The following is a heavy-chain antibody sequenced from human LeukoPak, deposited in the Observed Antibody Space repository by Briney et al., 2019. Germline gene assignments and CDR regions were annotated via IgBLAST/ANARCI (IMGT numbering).Heavy chain of an antibody. V-gene: IGHV3-48*01. Sequence: PGGSLRLSCAASGFTFDDYAMHWVRQAPGKGLEWISYINADSSTIQYADSVRGRFTTSRDNAKNSLYLQMNSLRAEDTAVYYCVRDNSRGQSLGVIYWGQGSLVTVSS. J-gene: IGHJ4*02. CDR3: VRDNSRGQSLGVIY. D-gene: IGHD3-22*01. CDR2: INADSSTI. CDR1: GFTFDDYA.